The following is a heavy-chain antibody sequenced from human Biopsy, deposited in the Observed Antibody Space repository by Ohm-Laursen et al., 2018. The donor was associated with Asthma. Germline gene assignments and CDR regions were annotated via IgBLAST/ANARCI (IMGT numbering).Heavy chain of an antibody. CDR1: GYTFINND. CDR3: AKASCYYFSCDLDV. CDR2: ISPIFGSI. Sequence: ASVKVSCKASGYTFINNDINWVRQAPGQGLEWMGGISPIFGSIKYAEKFQGRVTLTADVFTNTVHMELTSLRSDDTAVLYCAKASCYYFSCDLDVWGQGTTVIVSS. J-gene: IGHJ6*02. V-gene: IGHV1-69*13.